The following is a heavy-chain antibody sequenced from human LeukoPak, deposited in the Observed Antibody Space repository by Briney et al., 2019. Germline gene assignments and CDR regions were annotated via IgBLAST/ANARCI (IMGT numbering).Heavy chain of an antibody. D-gene: IGHD5-18*01. Sequence: GGSLRLSCAASGFTFSSYSMNWVRQAPGKGLEWVSSISSSSSYIYYADSVKGRFTISRDNAKNSLYLQMNSLRAEDTAVYYCARDLTGYSYGLGVDYWGQGTLVTVSS. CDR1: GFTFSSYS. J-gene: IGHJ4*02. CDR3: ARDLTGYSYGLGVDY. V-gene: IGHV3-21*01. CDR2: ISSSSSYI.